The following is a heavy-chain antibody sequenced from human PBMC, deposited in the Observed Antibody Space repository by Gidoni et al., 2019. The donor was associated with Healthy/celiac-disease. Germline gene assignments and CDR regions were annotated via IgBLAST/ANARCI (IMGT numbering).Heavy chain of an antibody. CDR1: GFTFSSYG. Sequence: GFTFSSYGMHWVRQAPGKGLEWVAVISYDGSNKYYADSVKGRFTISRDNSKNTLYLQMNSLRAEDTAVYYGAKDSAHMGSGWYGAFDIWGQGTMVTVSS. J-gene: IGHJ3*02. D-gene: IGHD6-19*01. CDR3: AKDSAHMGSGWYGAFDI. V-gene: IGHV3-30*18. CDR2: ISYDGSNK.